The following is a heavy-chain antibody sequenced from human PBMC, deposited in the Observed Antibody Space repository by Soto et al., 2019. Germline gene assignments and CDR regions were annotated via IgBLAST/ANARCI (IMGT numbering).Heavy chain of an antibody. V-gene: IGHV3-74*01. D-gene: IGHD2-8*01. CDR2: INSDGSST. CDR1: GFTFSSYW. CDR3: ARWWMYAPRFDP. Sequence: GGSLRLSCAASGFTFSSYWMHWVRQAPGKGLVWVSRINSDGSSTSYADSVKGRFTISRDNAKNTLYLQMNSLRAADTAVYYCARWWMYAPRFDPWGQGTLVTVSS. J-gene: IGHJ5*02.